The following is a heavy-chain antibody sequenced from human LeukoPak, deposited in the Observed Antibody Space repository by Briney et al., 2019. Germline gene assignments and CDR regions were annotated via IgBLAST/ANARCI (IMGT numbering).Heavy chain of an antibody. CDR3: ARVGTAEGTLEDY. D-gene: IGHD6-13*01. CDR1: GFSFSTAW. CDR2: IKHDGSEK. Sequence: PGGSLSLSCGASGFSFSTAWMSWVRQPPGKGLEWVANIKHDGSEKYYVDSVKGRFTISRDNAKNSLYLQMNSLRAEDTAVYYCARVGTAEGTLEDYWGQGTLVTVSS. J-gene: IGHJ4*02. V-gene: IGHV3-7*01.